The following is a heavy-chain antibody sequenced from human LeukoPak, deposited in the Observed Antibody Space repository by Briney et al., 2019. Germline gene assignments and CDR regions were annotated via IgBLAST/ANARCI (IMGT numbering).Heavy chain of an antibody. D-gene: IGHD2-2*02. CDR2: ISGSGGST. J-gene: IGHJ4*02. Sequence: PGGSLRLSCAASGFTFSSYAMSWVRQAPGKGREWVSAISGSGGSTYYADSVKGRFTISRDNSKNTLYLQMNSLRAEDTAVYYCAAEYQLLYTFDYWGQGTLVTVSS. CDR3: AAEYQLLYTFDY. CDR1: GFTFSSYA. V-gene: IGHV3-23*01.